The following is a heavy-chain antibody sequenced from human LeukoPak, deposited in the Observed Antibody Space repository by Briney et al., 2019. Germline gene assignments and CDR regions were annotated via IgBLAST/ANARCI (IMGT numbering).Heavy chain of an antibody. D-gene: IGHD2-2*01. CDR3: ARAYPKRWDIVVVPAAMSQFDY. V-gene: IGHV1-69*04. Sequence: GASVKVSCKASGGTFSSYAISWVRQAPGQGLEWMGRIIPILGIANYAQKFQGRVTITADKSTSTAYMELSSLRSEDTAVYYCARAYPKRWDIVVVPAAMSQFDYWGQGTLVTVSS. J-gene: IGHJ4*02. CDR2: IIPILGIA. CDR1: GGTFSSYA.